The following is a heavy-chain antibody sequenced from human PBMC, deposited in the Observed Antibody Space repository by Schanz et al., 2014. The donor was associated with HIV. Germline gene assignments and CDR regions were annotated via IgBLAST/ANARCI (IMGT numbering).Heavy chain of an antibody. CDR3: ARSRYGDYPYYFDY. J-gene: IGHJ4*02. Sequence: QVQLVQSGAEVKKPGASVKVSCKASGYTFTDCYIHWVRQAPGQGLEWMGWIDPNSGATSSAQKFQGRVTMTRDTSISTAYMELNSLRSDDTAVYYCARSRYGDYPYYFDYWGQGTRVIVSS. CDR2: IDPNSGAT. V-gene: IGHV1-2*02. D-gene: IGHD4-17*01. CDR1: GYTFTDCY.